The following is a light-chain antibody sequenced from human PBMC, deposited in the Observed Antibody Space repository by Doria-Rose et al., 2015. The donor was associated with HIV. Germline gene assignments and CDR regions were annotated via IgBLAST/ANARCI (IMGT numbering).Light chain of an antibody. Sequence: TQSPESLGMSLGERATLNCKSNRGLLYTSKNYLAWYQQKPGQPHKLLIYWASTRQSGVTARFSGSGSGTDFTLTISSLEAEDVAVYYCQQYYDTPSFGPGTTVDIK. CDR1: RGLLYTSKNY. CDR2: WAS. J-gene: IGKJ3*01. CDR3: QQYYDTPS. V-gene: IGKV4-1*01.